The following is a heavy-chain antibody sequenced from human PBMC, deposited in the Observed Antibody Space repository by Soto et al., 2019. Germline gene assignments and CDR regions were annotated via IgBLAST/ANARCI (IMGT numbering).Heavy chain of an antibody. D-gene: IGHD5-18*01. V-gene: IGHV4-34*01. CDR3: ARGGYSYGQQNYYFDY. CDR1: GGSFSGYY. CDR2: INHSGST. J-gene: IGHJ4*02. Sequence: TLSLTCAVYGGSFSGYYWSWIRQPPGKGLEWIGEINHSGSTNYNPSLKSRVTISVDTSKNQFSLKLSSVTAADTAVYYCARGGYSYGQQNYYFDYWGQGTLVTVSS.